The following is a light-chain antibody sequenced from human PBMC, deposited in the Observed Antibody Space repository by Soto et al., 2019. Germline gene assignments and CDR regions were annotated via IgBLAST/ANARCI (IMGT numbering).Light chain of an antibody. V-gene: IGKV3-20*01. Sequence: EIVLTQSPGTLSLSPGERATLSCRASQSVSSSYIAWYQQKPGQAPRLLIYGASSRATGIPDRFSGSGSGTDFTLTISRLEPEDFAVYYCQQYGGSPLTFGGGTKVDIK. CDR2: GAS. CDR3: QQYGGSPLT. J-gene: IGKJ4*01. CDR1: QSVSSSY.